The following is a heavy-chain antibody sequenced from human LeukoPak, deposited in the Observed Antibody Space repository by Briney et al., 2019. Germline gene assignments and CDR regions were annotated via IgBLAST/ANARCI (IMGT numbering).Heavy chain of an antibody. J-gene: IGHJ3*02. CDR2: ISYDGSNK. Sequence: GGSLRLSCAASGFTFSSYAMHWVRQAPGKGLEWVAVISYDGSNKYYADSVKGRFTISRDNSKNTLYLQMNSLRAEDTAVYYCARGGEGWELMFPWAFDSYAFDIWAKGQWSPSLQ. CDR3: ARGGEGWELMFPWAFDSYAFDI. D-gene: IGHD1-26*01. V-gene: IGHV3-30*04. CDR1: GFTFSSYA.